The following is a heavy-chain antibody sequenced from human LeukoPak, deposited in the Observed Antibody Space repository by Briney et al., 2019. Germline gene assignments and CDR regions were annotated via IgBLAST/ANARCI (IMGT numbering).Heavy chain of an antibody. D-gene: IGHD2-2*01. CDR3: ARVGCSSTSCYMGRGALDY. Sequence: SETLSLTCAVYGGSFSGYYWSWIRQPPGKGLEWIGEINHSGSTNYNPSLKSRVTISVDTSKNQFSLKLSSVTVADTAVYYCARVGCSSTSCYMGRGALDYWGQGTLVTVSS. V-gene: IGHV4-34*01. CDR2: INHSGST. J-gene: IGHJ4*02. CDR1: GGSFSGYY.